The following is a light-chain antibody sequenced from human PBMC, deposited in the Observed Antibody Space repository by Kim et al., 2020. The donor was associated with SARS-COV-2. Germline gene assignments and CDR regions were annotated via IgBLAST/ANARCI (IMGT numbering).Light chain of an antibody. J-gene: IGLJ2*01. CDR3: QVWDSSSDHPV. V-gene: IGLV3-21*04. Sequence: SYELTQPPSVSVAPGKTARITCGGNNIGSKSVNWYQQKPGQAPVLVIYYDSDRPSGIPERFSGSNSGNTATLTISRVEAGDEADYYCQVWDSSSDHPVFGGGTQLTVL. CDR2: YDS. CDR1: NIGSKS.